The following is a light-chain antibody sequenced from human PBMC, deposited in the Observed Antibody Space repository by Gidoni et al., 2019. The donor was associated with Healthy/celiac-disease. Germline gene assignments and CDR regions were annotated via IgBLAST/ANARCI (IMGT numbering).Light chain of an antibody. CDR2: GNS. CDR3: QSYDSSLSGSVV. J-gene: IGLJ2*01. CDR1: SSNIGAGYD. Sequence: QSVLPQPPSVSVAPGQRVTISCTGSSSNIGAGYDVHWYQQLPGTAPKLLIYGNSNRPSGVPDRFSGSKSGTSASLAITGLQAEDEADYYCQSYDSSLSGSVVFGGGTKLTVL. V-gene: IGLV1-40*01.